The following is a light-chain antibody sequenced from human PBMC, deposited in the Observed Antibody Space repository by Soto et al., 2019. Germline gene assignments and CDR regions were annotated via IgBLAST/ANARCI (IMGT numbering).Light chain of an antibody. J-gene: IGLJ1*01. CDR2: EAS. V-gene: IGLV2-14*01. CDR1: SSDVGAYNS. CDR3: SSSRSSSTYV. Sequence: QSALTQPASVSGSPGQSITISCTGTSSDVGAYNSVSCYQQYPGKAPKLMMYEASTRPSGVSDRFSGSKSGNTASLTISGVQTGDEADYYCSSSRSSSTYVFGTGTKLTVL.